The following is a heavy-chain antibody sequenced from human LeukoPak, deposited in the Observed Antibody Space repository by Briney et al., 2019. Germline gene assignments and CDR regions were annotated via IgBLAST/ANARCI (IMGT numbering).Heavy chain of an antibody. CDR3: ARGYPMDWNYFDY. CDR1: GYTFTSFY. V-gene: IGHV1-46*01. J-gene: IGHJ4*02. CDR2: INPSDGTT. D-gene: IGHD3/OR15-3a*01. Sequence: ASVKVSCKASGYTFTSFYVHWVRQAPGQGLEWVGIINPSDGTTTYAQKFQGRVTMIRDTSTSTVYMELSSLRSEDTAVYYCARGYPMDWNYFDYWGQGTLVTVSS.